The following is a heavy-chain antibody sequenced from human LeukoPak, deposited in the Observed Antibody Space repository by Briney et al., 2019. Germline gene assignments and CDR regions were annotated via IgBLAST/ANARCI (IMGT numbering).Heavy chain of an antibody. CDR2: INPHNGGT. D-gene: IGHD6-13*01. J-gene: IGHJ5*02. Sequence: GASVKVSCKASGYTFTDYYIHWVRQAPGQGLEWMGWINPHNGGTDYAQKYQGWVTMTRDTSISTAYMELSRLRSDDTAFYYCARVRIVAAGEFDPWGQGTLVTVSS. CDR1: GYTFTDYY. V-gene: IGHV1-2*04. CDR3: ARVRIVAAGEFDP.